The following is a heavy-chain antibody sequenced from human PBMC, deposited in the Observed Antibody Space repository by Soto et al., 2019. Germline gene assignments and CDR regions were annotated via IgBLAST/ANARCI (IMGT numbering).Heavy chain of an antibody. V-gene: IGHV3-21*01. J-gene: IGHJ4*02. CDR2: ISSSSSYI. CDR1: GFTFSSYS. CDR3: ARDQPRHSYGYGLAY. D-gene: IGHD5-18*01. Sequence: EVQLVESGGGLVKPGGSLRLSCAASGFTFSSYSMNWVRQAPGKGLEWVSAISSSSSYIYYADSVKGRLTISRENAKNSLNLKMNSLRAEDAAVYYCARDQPRHSYGYGLAYWGQGPLVTLSS.